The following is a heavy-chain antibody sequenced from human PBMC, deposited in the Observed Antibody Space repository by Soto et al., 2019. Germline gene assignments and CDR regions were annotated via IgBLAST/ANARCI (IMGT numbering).Heavy chain of an antibody. CDR3: AREESYSSSSRYGMDV. CDR2: IIPIFGTA. CDR1: GGTFSSYA. J-gene: IGHJ6*02. V-gene: IGHV1-69*01. D-gene: IGHD6-6*01. Sequence: QVQLVQSGAEVKKPGSSVKVSSKASGGTFSSYAISWVRQAPGQGLEWMGGIIPIFGTANYAQKFQGRVTITADESTSTAYMELSSLRSEDTAVYYCAREESYSSSSRYGMDVWGQGTTVTVSS.